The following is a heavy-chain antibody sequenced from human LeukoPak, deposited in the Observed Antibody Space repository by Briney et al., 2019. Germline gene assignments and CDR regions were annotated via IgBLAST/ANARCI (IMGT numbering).Heavy chain of an antibody. CDR1: GITLSNYG. D-gene: IGHD3-10*01. CDR3: AGGTYYGSGSRPGYFDY. V-gene: IGHV3-66*01. Sequence: GGSLRLSCAVSGITLSNYGMSWVRQAPGKGLVWVSVMNNAGSTYYADSVKGRFTISRDSSKNTLYLQMNSLRAEDTAVYYCAGGTYYGSGSRPGYFDYWGQGTLVTVSS. CDR2: MNNAGST. J-gene: IGHJ4*02.